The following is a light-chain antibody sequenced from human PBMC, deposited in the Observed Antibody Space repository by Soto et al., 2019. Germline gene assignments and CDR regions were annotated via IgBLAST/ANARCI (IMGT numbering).Light chain of an antibody. CDR2: GAT. V-gene: IGKV3-11*01. CDR3: QQRNIWPPVT. CDR1: QSVSIL. J-gene: IGKJ5*01. Sequence: EIVLTQSPATLSLSPGERATLSCRASQSVSILLAWYQQKPGQAPRLLIHGATTRATGIPARFSGSGSGTDFTLTISSLEPEDSAIYYCQQRNIWPPVTFGQGTRLEI.